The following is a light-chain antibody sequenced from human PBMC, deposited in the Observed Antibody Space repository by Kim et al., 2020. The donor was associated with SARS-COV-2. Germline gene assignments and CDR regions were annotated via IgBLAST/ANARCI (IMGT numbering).Light chain of an antibody. J-gene: IGLJ3*02. CDR1: SSNIGSNN. CDR3: AVWDDSLKQGV. CDR2: SNN. Sequence: ELTQPPSASGTPGQRVTISCSGSSSNIGSNNVVWYQQFPGAAPNVLIHSNNQRPSGIPDRFSGSRSGTSASLAISGLQSGDEAYYYCAVWDDSLKQGVFGGGTQLTVL. V-gene: IGLV1-44*01.